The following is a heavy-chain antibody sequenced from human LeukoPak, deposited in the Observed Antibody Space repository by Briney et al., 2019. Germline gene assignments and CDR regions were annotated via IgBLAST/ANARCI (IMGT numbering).Heavy chain of an antibody. CDR1: GYTFTGYY. CDR2: INPNSGGT. CDR3: ARDRVGYSGYDLGYAFDI. Sequence: GASVKVSCKASGYTFTGYYMHWVRQAPGQGLEWMGWINPNSGGTNYAQEFQGWVTMTRDTSISTAYMELSGLRSDDTAVYYCARDRVGYSGYDLGYAFDIWGQGTMVTVSS. D-gene: IGHD5-12*01. J-gene: IGHJ3*02. V-gene: IGHV1-2*04.